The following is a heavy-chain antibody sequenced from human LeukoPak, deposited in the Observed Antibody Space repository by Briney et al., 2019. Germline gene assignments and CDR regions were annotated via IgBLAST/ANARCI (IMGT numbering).Heavy chain of an antibody. CDR3: ARGIGGVITNWFDP. CDR2: IYTSGST. CDR1: GFTFSGSA. V-gene: IGHV4-4*07. J-gene: IGHJ5*02. Sequence: GSLRLSCAASGFTFSGSALHWIRQPAGKGLEWIGRIYTSGSTNYNPSLKSRVTMSVDTSKNQFSLKLSSVTAADTAVYYCARGIGGVITNWFDPWGQGTLVTVSS. D-gene: IGHD3-16*02.